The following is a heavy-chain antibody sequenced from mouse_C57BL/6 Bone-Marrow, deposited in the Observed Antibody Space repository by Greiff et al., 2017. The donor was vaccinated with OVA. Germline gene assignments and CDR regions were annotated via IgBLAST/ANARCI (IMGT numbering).Heavy chain of an antibody. V-gene: IGHV1-81*01. CDR1: GYTFTSYG. CDR3: ASHFYYGNVSWFAY. J-gene: IGHJ3*01. CDR2: IYPRSGNT. Sequence: QVQLKQSGAELARPGASVKLSCKASGYTFTSYGISWVKQRTGQGLEWIGEIYPRSGNTYYNEKFKGKATLTADKSSSTAYMELRSLTSEDSAVYFCASHFYYGNVSWFAYWGQGTLVTVSA. D-gene: IGHD2-1*01.